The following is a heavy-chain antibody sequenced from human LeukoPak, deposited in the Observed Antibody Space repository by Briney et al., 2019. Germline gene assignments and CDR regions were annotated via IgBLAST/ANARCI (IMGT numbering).Heavy chain of an antibody. CDR3: ARRASSSGSYTKTYYMDV. Sequence: SETLSLTCSVSGYSISSGYYWGWIRQPPGKGLEWIGSVFHSGITYYKPSLKSRVTILVDTSKNQFSLKLTSVTAADTAVYYCARRASSSGSYTKTYYMDVWGKGTTVTVSS. D-gene: IGHD3-10*01. V-gene: IGHV4-38-2*02. CDR2: VFHSGIT. J-gene: IGHJ6*03. CDR1: GYSISSGYY.